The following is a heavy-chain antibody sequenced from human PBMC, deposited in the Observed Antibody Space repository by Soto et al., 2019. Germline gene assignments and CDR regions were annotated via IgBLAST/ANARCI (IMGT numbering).Heavy chain of an antibody. Sequence: QVQLVQSGAEVKKSGASVKVSCKASGYTFTGHYIHWVRQAPGQGPEWMGEISPNSGDTKYAQKCQGRVNMTKDTSITTVYMELSNLSPDDTAVYYCGRGRSGELGVFYWGQGTLVTVYS. CDR1: GYTFTGHY. V-gene: IGHV1-2*02. D-gene: IGHD7-27*01. CDR3: GRGRSGELGVFY. CDR2: ISPNSGDT. J-gene: IGHJ4*02.